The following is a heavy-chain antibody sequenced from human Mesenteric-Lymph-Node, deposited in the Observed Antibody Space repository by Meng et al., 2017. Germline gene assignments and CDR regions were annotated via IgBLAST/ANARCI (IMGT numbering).Heavy chain of an antibody. CDR2: IYHSGST. V-gene: IGHV4-38-2*01. D-gene: IGHD3-16*02. CDR1: GYSISSGYY. J-gene: IGHJ4*02. Sequence: SETLSLTCAVSGYSISSGYYWGWIRQPPGKGLEWIGSIYHSGSTYYNPFLKSRVTISVDTSKNQSSSKLSSVTAVDTAVYYCARAFEYYDYVWGSYRWYFDYWGQGTLVTVPQ. CDR3: ARAFEYYDYVWGSYRWYFDY.